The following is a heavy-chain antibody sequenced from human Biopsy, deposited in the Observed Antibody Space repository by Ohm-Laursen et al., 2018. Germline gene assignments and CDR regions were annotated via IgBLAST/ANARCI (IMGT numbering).Heavy chain of an antibody. J-gene: IGHJ5*02. CDR1: GGSIRSGGPY. CDR2: IFNSANT. V-gene: IGHV4-31*01. D-gene: IGHD3-22*01. Sequence: SQTLSLTCSLSGGSIRSGGPYWRWIRLRPGRGLEWVGHIFNSANTYYNPSLKNLITLSGDTSKNQFSLKLNSLTAADTAVYYCARGDYFDSNGYFWFDPWGQGTLVTVSS. CDR3: ARGDYFDSNGYFWFDP.